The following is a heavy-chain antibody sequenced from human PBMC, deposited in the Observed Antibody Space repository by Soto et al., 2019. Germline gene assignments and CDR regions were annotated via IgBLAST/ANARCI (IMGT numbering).Heavy chain of an antibody. V-gene: IGHV1-8*01. D-gene: IGHD3-10*01. Sequence: VASVKVSCKASGYTFTSYDINWVRQATGQGLEWMGWMNPNSGNTGYAQKFQGRVTMTRNTSTSTAYMELRSLRSEDTAVHYCATDNQGSGYNWFDPWGQGTLVTVSS. CDR2: MNPNSGNT. J-gene: IGHJ5*02. CDR3: ATDNQGSGYNWFDP. CDR1: GYTFTSYD.